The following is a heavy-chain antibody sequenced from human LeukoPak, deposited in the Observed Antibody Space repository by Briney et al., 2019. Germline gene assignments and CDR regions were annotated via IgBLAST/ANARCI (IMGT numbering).Heavy chain of an antibody. D-gene: IGHD5-24*01. V-gene: IGHV2-70*04. Sequence: SGPTLVQPTQTLTLTCTFSGFSLSTSGMRVSWIRQPPGKALEWLSRIDWDDDKFYSTSLKTRLTISKDTSKNQVVLTMTNMDPVDTATYYCARICRDGYIDYWGQGTLVTVSS. CDR2: IDWDDDK. J-gene: IGHJ4*02. CDR1: GFSLSTSGMR. CDR3: ARICRDGYIDY.